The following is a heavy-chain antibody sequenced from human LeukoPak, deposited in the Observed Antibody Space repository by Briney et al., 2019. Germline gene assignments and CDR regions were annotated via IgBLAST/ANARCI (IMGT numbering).Heavy chain of an antibody. J-gene: IGHJ6*02. Sequence: SVKVSCKASGGTFSSYAISWVRQAPGQGLEWMGRIIPILGIANYAQKFQGRVTITADKSTSTAYVELSSLRSEDTAVYYCARLGDRSRGLYYYGMDVWGQGTTVTVSS. CDR1: GGTFSSYA. D-gene: IGHD3-22*01. V-gene: IGHV1-69*04. CDR3: ARLGDRSRGLYYYGMDV. CDR2: IIPILGIA.